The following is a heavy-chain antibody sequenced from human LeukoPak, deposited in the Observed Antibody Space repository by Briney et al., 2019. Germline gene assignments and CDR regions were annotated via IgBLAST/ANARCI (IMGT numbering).Heavy chain of an antibody. Sequence: GGSLRLSCAASGFTFRSYSMHWVRQAPGKGLEWVAVISPDGNNKYYADSARGRFTISRDNPKDTLFLQINSLRAEDTAVYYCARVRGSTFIVSWFDPWGQGTLVTVSS. V-gene: IGHV3-30-3*01. CDR1: GFTFRSYS. CDR2: ISPDGNNK. D-gene: IGHD6-13*01. J-gene: IGHJ5*02. CDR3: ARVRGSTFIVSWFDP.